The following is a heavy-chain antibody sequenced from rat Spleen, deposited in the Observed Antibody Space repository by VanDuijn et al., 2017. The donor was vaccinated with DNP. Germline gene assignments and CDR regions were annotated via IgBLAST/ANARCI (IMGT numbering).Heavy chain of an antibody. V-gene: IGHV2S12*01. CDR1: GFSLTSYG. CDR2: ISNGGYT. Sequence: QVQLKESGPGLVQPSQTLSLTCTVSGFSLTSYGVSWVRQPPGKGLEWIAAISNGGYTYYNSALKSRLSVSRDTSKSQVFLKMNSLQTEDTAIYFCTRDRGTTEGIGDWFASWGQGTLVTVSS. D-gene: IGHD1-11*01. J-gene: IGHJ3*01. CDR3: TRDRGTTEGIGDWFAS.